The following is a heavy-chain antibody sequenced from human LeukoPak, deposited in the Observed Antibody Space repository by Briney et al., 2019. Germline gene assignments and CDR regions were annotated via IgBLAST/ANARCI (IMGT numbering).Heavy chain of an antibody. V-gene: IGHV1-2*02. CDR3: ARGDLRSENYDGIGSHHPLSIDT. CDR2: INPNSGGT. Sequence: AASVKVSCKSSGYIFTAYYIHWVRQAPGQGLEWMGCINPNSGGTNYAQMFQRRVTMTRDTSNHAAYMELSRLRSDHTVMYYCARGDLRSENYDGIGSHHPLSIDTWG. D-gene: IGHD3-10*01. J-gene: IGHJ5*01. CDR1: GYIFTAYY.